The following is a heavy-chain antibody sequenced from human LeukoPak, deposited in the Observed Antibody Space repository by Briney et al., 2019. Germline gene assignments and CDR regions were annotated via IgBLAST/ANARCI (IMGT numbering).Heavy chain of an antibody. D-gene: IGHD6-19*01. Sequence: SSETLSLICTVCGGSISSYFWSWIRQPPRKGLAGIGYIYSRGTTNYTPSLKSRVTISVDSSKNQFSLKLSSVTAADTVVYYCARHPQWLPSFDYWGQGTLVTVSS. V-gene: IGHV4-59*08. CDR2: IYSRGTT. J-gene: IGHJ4*02. CDR1: GGSISSYF. CDR3: ARHPQWLPSFDY.